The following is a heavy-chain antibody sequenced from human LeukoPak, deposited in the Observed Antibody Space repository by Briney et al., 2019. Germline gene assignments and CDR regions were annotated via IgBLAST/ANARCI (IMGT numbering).Heavy chain of an antibody. Sequence: SETLSLTCIVSGGSISSGTYYWGWIRQPPGKGLEWIGSIYYSGSTYYNPSLKSRVTISVDSSKNQFSLKVTSVTAADTAVYYCAWGYGMDVWGQGTTVTVSS. J-gene: IGHJ6*02. CDR1: GGSISSGTYY. CDR2: IYYSGST. D-gene: IGHD3-16*01. CDR3: AWGYGMDV. V-gene: IGHV4-39*01.